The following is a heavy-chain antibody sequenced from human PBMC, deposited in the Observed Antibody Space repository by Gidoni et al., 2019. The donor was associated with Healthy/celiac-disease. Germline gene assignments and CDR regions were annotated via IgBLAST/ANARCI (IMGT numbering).Heavy chain of an antibody. D-gene: IGHD2-15*01. CDR2: ISGSGGST. CDR3: AKEAGYCSGGSCYSTFDY. J-gene: IGHJ4*02. CDR1: GFTFSSYA. V-gene: IGHV3-23*01. Sequence: EVQLLESGGGLVQPGGSLRLSCAASGFTFSSYAMRWVRQAPGKGLEWVSAISGSGGSTYYADSVKGRFTISRDNSKNTLYLQMNSLRAEDTAVYYCAKEAGYCSGGSCYSTFDYWGQGTLDTVSS.